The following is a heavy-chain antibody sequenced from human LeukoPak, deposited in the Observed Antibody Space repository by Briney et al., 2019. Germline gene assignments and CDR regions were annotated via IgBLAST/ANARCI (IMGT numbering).Heavy chain of an antibody. CDR3: ARDHTETSSLNFRNYYYYGMDI. CDR1: GGSIGSGDYS. D-gene: IGHD4-11*01. Sequence: PSQTLSLTCTVSGGSIGSGDYSWNWIRQHPGKGLEWIGYIYYSGSTYYNPSLTSRVTMSVDTSKNQFSLKLSSVTAADTAIYYCARDHTETSSLNFRNYYYYGMDIWGQGTTVIVSS. J-gene: IGHJ6*02. CDR2: IYYSGST. V-gene: IGHV4-31*03.